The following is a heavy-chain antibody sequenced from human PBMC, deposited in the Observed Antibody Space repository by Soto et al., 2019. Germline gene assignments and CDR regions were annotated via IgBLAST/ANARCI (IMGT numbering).Heavy chain of an antibody. Sequence: QVQLVESGGGVVQPGRSLRLSCAASGFTFSSYAMHWVRQAPGKGLEWVAVISYDGSNKYYADSVKGRFTISRDNSKNTLYLQMNSLGAEDTAVYYCARDVLSSGWYGATYYFDYWGQGTLVTVSS. CDR3: ARDVLSSGWYGATYYFDY. CDR2: ISYDGSNK. D-gene: IGHD6-19*01. CDR1: GFTFSSYA. J-gene: IGHJ4*02. V-gene: IGHV3-30-3*01.